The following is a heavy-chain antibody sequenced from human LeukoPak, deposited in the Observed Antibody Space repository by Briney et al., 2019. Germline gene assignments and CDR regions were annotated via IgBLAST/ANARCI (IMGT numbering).Heavy chain of an antibody. J-gene: IGHJ4*02. CDR1: GYTFTSYG. V-gene: IGHV1-18*01. D-gene: IGHD3-10*01. CDR2: ISGNKGNT. CDR3: ARDQQGSGSYYRL. Sequence: ASVKVSCKASGYTFTSYGISWARQAPGQGLEWMGWISGNKGNTNYAQKFQGRVTMTTDTSTSATYMELRSLRSDDTAVYYCARDQQGSGSYYRLWGQGTLVTVSS.